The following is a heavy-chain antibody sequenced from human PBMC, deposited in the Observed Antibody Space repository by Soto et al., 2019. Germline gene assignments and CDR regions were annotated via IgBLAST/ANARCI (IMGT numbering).Heavy chain of an antibody. CDR2: IIPILGIA. V-gene: IGHV1-69*02. CDR3: ASAVAQGYYYYMDV. CDR1: GGTFSSYT. Sequence: GASVKVSCKSSGGTFSSYTISWVRQAPGQGLEWMGRIIPILGIANYAQKFQGRVTITADKSTSTAYMELSSLRSEDTAVYYCASAVAQGYYYYMDVWGKGTTVTVSS. D-gene: IGHD6-19*01. J-gene: IGHJ6*03.